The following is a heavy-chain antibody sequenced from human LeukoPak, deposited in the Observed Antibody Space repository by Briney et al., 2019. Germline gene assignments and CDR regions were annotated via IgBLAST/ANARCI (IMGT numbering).Heavy chain of an antibody. CDR3: AKDPLGQQPDAFDI. CDR2: ISIGGDTT. V-gene: IGHV3-23*01. D-gene: IGHD6-13*01. CDR1: GFTFSSHG. Sequence: GGSLRLSCAASGFTFSSHGMCWVRQAPGRGLEWVSSISIGGDTTYADSVKGRFTISRDNSKNTLYLQMNSLRDEDTAVYYCAKDPLGQQPDAFDIWGQGTMVTVSS. J-gene: IGHJ3*02.